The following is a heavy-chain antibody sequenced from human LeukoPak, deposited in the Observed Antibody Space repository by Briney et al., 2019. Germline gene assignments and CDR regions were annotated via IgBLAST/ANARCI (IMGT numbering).Heavy chain of an antibody. V-gene: IGHV3-30*18. CDR1: GFTFSNYG. CDR3: AKGVVAATNAAYYGMDV. D-gene: IGHD2-15*01. CDR2: ISYDESDK. J-gene: IGHJ6*02. Sequence: GRSLRLSCAASGFTFSNYGMHWVRQAPGKGLEWVAVISYDESDKYYADSVKGRFTISRDNSKNTLYLQMNSLRPEDTAVYYCAKGVVAATNAAYYGMDVWGQGTTVTVSS.